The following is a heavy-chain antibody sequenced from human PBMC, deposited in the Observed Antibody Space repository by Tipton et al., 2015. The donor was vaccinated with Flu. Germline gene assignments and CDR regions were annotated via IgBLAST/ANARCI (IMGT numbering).Heavy chain of an antibody. Sequence: QLVQSGGEVKKPGESLKISCKLSGQTFSDFWIGWVRQMPGKGLEWMGIIYPGDSKTIYSPSFQGLVTMSVDKSIDTAYLQWSSLKASDTAMYYCARGDAFGVWDQGTLVTVSS. CDR1: GQTFSDFW. J-gene: IGHJ3*01. CDR3: ARGDAFGV. CDR2: IYPGDSKT. V-gene: IGHV5-51*01.